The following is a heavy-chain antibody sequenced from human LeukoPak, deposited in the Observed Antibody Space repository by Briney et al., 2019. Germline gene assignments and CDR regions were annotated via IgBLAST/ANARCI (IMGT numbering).Heavy chain of an antibody. CDR3: SRGLDSRKLGY. V-gene: IGHV4-31*03. D-gene: IGHD3-22*01. CDR1: GASFSSGDQY. CDR2: IHPSGTL. J-gene: IGHJ4*02. Sequence: SETLSLTCTVSGASFSSGDQYWNWIRQRPGEGLEWIGSIHPSGTLYNNPSLESRVTISIDASKNQFSLNLNSVTAADTAVYFCSRGLDSRKLGYWGQGTLVTVSS.